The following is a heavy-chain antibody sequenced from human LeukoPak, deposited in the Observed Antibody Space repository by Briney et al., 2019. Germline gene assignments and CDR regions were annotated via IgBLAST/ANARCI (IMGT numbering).Heavy chain of an antibody. CDR3: ARDSDSRSKYYFAY. V-gene: IGHV3-7*01. D-gene: IGHD3-22*01. CDR1: GFTFSSYW. Sequence: PGGSLRLSCAASGFTFSSYWLSWVRQAPGKGLEWVGNIKQDGSEKYYVDSVKGQFTISRDNAKNSLFLQMISLRAEDTAVYYCARDSDSRSKYYFAYWGQGTLVTVSS. CDR2: IKQDGSEK. J-gene: IGHJ4*02.